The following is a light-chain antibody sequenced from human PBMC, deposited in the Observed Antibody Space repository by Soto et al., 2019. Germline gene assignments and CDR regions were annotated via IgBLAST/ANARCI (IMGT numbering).Light chain of an antibody. V-gene: IGKV3-11*01. CDR3: QQRINWPLT. CDR1: QSISSH. CDR2: GAS. Sequence: EIVLTQSPATLSLSPGERAILSCRASQSISSHLAWYQQKPGQAPRLLIYGASNRATGIPARFSGRGSGTDFTLTISSLEPEDFAVYYCQQRINWPLTFGGGTKVEIK. J-gene: IGKJ4*01.